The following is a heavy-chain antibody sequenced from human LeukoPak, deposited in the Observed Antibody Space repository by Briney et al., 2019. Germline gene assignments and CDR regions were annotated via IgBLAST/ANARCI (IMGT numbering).Heavy chain of an antibody. CDR1: GYTFTHYA. CDR2: IDTNTGNP. CDR3: ARDGYRSSSFDY. J-gene: IGHJ4*02. V-gene: IGHV7-4-1*02. D-gene: IGHD6-6*01. Sequence: ASVKVSCKASGYTFTHYAVNWVRQAPGQGLEWMGWIDTNTGNPSYAQGFTGQFVFSSETSVSTTYLQINSLKAEDTAVYYCARDGYRSSSFDYWGQGTLVTVSS.